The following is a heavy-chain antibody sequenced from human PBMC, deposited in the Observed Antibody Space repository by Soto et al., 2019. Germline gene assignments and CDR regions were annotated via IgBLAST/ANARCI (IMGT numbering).Heavy chain of an antibody. CDR3: AKAQGERYCSSTSCYEAYYYYYGMDV. Sequence: PGGSLRLSCAASGFTFSSYGMRWVRQAPGKGLEWVAVISYDGSNKYYADSVKGRFTISRDNSKNTLYLQMNSLRAEDTAVYYCAKAQGERYCSSTSCYEAYYYYYGMDVWGQGTTVTVSS. V-gene: IGHV3-30*18. CDR2: ISYDGSNK. J-gene: IGHJ6*02. D-gene: IGHD2-2*01. CDR1: GFTFSSYG.